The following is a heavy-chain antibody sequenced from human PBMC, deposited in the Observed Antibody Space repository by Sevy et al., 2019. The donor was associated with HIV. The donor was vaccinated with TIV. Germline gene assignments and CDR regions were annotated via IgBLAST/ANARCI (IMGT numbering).Heavy chain of an antibody. Sequence: GGSLRLSCAASGFSFSSYWMHWVRQAPGKGLEWVSYISSSSTIYYADSVKGRFTISRDNAKNSLYLQMNSLRDEDTAVYYCARDTTVFWFDPWGQGTLVTVSS. CDR1: GFSFSSYW. V-gene: IGHV3-48*02. CDR3: ARDTTVFWFDP. J-gene: IGHJ5*02. D-gene: IGHD4-4*01. CDR2: ISSSSTI.